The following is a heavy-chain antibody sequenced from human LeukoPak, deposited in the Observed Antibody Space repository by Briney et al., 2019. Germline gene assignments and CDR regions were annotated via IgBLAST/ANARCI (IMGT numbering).Heavy chain of an antibody. CDR1: GGTFSSYA. D-gene: IGHD5-24*01. Sequence: GASVKVSCKASGGTFSSYAISWVRQAPGQGLEWMGRIIPILGIANYAQKFQGRVTITADKSTSTAYMELSSLRSEDTAVYYCAREWRWLQLWWFDPWGQGTLVTVSS. J-gene: IGHJ5*02. CDR2: IIPILGIA. V-gene: IGHV1-69*04. CDR3: AREWRWLQLWWFDP.